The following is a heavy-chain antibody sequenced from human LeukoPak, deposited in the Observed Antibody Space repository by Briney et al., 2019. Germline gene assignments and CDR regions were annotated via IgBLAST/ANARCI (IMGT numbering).Heavy chain of an antibody. V-gene: IGHV1-24*01. CDR1: GYTLSRLC. D-gene: IGHD3/OR15-3a*01. CDR3: ATAVADWLSLSHYYFDY. Sequence: ASVKLSCKVSGYTLSRLCMYWVRQAPGKGLVWVGRFGTEDSETIYAHKFQGRVTMTGDKSTDTAYTELSSLISEDTAVDYCATAVADWLSLSHYYFDYWGQGTLVTVSS. CDR2: FGTEDSET. J-gene: IGHJ4*02.